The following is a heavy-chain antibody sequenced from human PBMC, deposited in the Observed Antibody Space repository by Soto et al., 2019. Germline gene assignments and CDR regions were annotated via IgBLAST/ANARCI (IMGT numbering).Heavy chain of an antibody. V-gene: IGHV3-33*01. J-gene: IGHJ5*02. CDR2: IWYDGSNK. CDR3: ASSIS. CDR1: GFIFSSYG. Sequence: LRLSCEASGFIFSSYGMHWVRQAPGKGLEWVAVIWYDGSNKNYADSVKGRFTITRDNSKNTLYLQMNSLRAEDTAVYYCASSISWGQGTLVTVSS.